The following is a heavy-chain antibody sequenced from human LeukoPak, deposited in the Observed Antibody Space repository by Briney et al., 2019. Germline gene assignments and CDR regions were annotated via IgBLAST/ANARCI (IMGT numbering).Heavy chain of an antibody. CDR1: GFTFGSYG. CDR3: AKDYDPFYYYDSSGRTGAFDI. J-gene: IGHJ3*02. V-gene: IGHV3-30*18. D-gene: IGHD3-22*01. CDR2: ISYDGSNK. Sequence: GRSLRLSCAASGFTFGSYGMHWVRQAPGKGLEWVAVISYDGSNKYYADSVKGRFTISRDNSKNTLYLQMNSLRAEDTAVYYCAKDYDPFYYYDSSGRTGAFDIWGQGTMVTVSS.